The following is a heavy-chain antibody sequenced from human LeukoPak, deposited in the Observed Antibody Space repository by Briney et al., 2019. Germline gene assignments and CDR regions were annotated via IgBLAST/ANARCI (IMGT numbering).Heavy chain of an antibody. CDR1: GFTFSSYA. V-gene: IGHV3-23*01. CDR3: AKGVGGYYDSSAYY. Sequence: GGSLRLSCAASGFTFSSYAMSWVRQAPGKGLEWVSAISGSGGSTYFADSVKGRFTISRDNSKNTLYLQMTNLRAEDTAVYYCAKGVGGYYDSSAYYWGQGTLVTVSS. D-gene: IGHD3-22*01. J-gene: IGHJ4*02. CDR2: ISGSGGST.